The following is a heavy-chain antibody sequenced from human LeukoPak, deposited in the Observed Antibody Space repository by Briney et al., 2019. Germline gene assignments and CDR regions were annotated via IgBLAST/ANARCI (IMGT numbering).Heavy chain of an antibody. CDR3: ATGSLEGHYYGSGSYSY. V-gene: IGHV3-23*01. D-gene: IGHD3-10*01. CDR1: GFTFSSYA. CDR2: ISGSGGST. Sequence: GGSLRLSCAASGFTFSSYAMSWVRQAPGKGLEWVSAISGSGGSTYYADSVKGRFTISRDNSKNTLYLQMNSLRAEDTAVYYCATGSLEGHYYGSGSYSYWGQGTLVTVSS. J-gene: IGHJ4*02.